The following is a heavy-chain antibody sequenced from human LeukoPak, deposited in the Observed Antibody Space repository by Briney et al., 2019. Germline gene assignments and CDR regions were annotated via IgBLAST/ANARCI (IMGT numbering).Heavy chain of an antibody. V-gene: IGHV4-39*01. CDR2: IYYSGST. J-gene: IGHJ5*02. CDR1: GGSISSSGYY. D-gene: IGHD3-10*01. Sequence: PSETLSLTCTVSGGSISSSGYYWGWIRQPPGKGLEWIGSIYYSGSTYYNPFLKSRLTMSVDTSKNQFSLKLSSVTAADTAVYFCARLRVGTMVRGCFGPWGQGTLVTVSS. CDR3: ARLRVGTMVRGCFGP.